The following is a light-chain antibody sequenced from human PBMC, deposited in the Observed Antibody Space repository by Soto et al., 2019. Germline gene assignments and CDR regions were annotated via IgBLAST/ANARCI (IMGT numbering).Light chain of an antibody. V-gene: IGKV1-39*01. CDR2: AAS. J-gene: IGKJ3*01. CDR3: QESNSHSRT. CDR1: QSINTY. Sequence: DIQMTQSPSSLFASVGDRVTITCRASQSINTYLNWYQQKPGKATKLLIYAASSLQSGVPSSFSSSRSETDITLTIGSRKPEDFETYYCQESNSHSRTFGPVTKVDI.